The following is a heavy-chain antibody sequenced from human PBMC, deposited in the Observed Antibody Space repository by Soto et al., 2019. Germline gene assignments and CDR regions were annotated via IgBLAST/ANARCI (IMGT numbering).Heavy chain of an antibody. D-gene: IGHD1-20*01. V-gene: IGHV1-18*04. CDR2: ISPYNGNT. J-gene: IGHJ4*02. Sequence: QVQMVQSGAEMKKPGASVKVSCKTSRYNFRSFGISWVRQAPGQGLEWMGWISPYNGNTDYAEKIQDRVTLSIDTSASTAYMELRNLRSDDTAVYYCARDWGIIPATDNYWGQGTLITVSS. CDR1: RYNFRSFG. CDR3: ARDWGIIPATDNY.